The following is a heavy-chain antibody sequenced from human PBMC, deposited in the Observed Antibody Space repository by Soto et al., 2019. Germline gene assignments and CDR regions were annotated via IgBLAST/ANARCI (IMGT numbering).Heavy chain of an antibody. CDR3: ARDQGTYFDY. J-gene: IGHJ4*02. Sequence: QVQLVQSGAEVKKPGASVRVSYKASGYTFRNFGYSWLRQAPGQRPEWMGWIAAYNGDTNFAPSLRGRLTMTTDTSTTTVYMELNSLTSDDTAVYYCARDQGTYFDYWGQGTLVTVSS. CDR1: GYTFRNFG. CDR2: IAAYNGDT. V-gene: IGHV1-18*01.